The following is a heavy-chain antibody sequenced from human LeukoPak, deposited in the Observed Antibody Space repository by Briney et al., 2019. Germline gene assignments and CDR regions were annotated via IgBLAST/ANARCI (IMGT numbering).Heavy chain of an antibody. Sequence: GESLKISCKGSGYSFTSYWIGWVRQMPGKGLEWMGIIYPGDSDTRYSPSFQGQVTISADKSISTAYLQWSSLKASDTAMYYCARHRRVGDFWSGYYDTNYGMDVWGQGTTVTVSS. V-gene: IGHV5-51*01. J-gene: IGHJ6*02. CDR2: IYPGDSDT. CDR3: ARHRRVGDFWSGYYDTNYGMDV. CDR1: GYSFTSYW. D-gene: IGHD3-3*01.